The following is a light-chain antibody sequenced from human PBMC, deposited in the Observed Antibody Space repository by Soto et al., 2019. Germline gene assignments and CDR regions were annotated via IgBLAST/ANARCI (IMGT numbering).Light chain of an antibody. J-gene: IGKJ4*01. V-gene: IGKV1-33*01. CDR1: QDISNY. CDR3: QQYDNRPLT. CDR2: DAS. Sequence: DIHMTQSPSSLSASVGDRVTITCQASQDISNYLNWYQQKPGKAPKLLIYDASNLETGVPSRFSGSGSGTDFTFTISSLQPEDIATYYCQQYDNRPLTLGGGTKVDIK.